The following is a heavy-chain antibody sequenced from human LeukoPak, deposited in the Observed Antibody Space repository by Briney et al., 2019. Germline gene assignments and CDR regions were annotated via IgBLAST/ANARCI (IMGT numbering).Heavy chain of an antibody. J-gene: IGHJ5*02. D-gene: IGHD5-12*01. Sequence: SETLSLTCTVSGGSISSYYWSWIRQPPGKGLEWIGYIYYSGSTNYNPSLKSRVTISVDTSKNQFSLKLSSVTAADTAVYYCARGFIVATIHLDHWGQGTLVTVSS. CDR2: IYYSGST. CDR3: ARGFIVATIHLDH. V-gene: IGHV4-59*01. CDR1: GGSISSYY.